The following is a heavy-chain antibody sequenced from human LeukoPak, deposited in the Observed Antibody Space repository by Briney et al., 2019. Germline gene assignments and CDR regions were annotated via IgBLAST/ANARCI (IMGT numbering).Heavy chain of an antibody. CDR2: IRYDGSNK. CDR3: GRDLKRSGYFSKIGAPKAPPPPGE. D-gene: IGHD3-3*01. Sequence: GGSLRLSCAASGFTFSSYGMHWVRQAPGKGLEWVAFIRYDGSNKYYADSVKGRFTISRDNSKNTLYLQMNSLRAEDTAVYYWGRDLKRSGYFSKIGAPKAPPPPGEWGQGTLVTVSS. J-gene: IGHJ4*02. V-gene: IGHV3-30*02. CDR1: GFTFSSYG.